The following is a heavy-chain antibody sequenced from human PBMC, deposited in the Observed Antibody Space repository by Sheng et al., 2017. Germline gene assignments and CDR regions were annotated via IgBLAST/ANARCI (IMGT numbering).Heavy chain of an antibody. Sequence: QVQLQQWGAGLLKPSETLSLTCAVYGGSFSGYYWSWIRQPPGKGLEWIGEINHTGSTNYNPSLKSRITISVDTSKNQFSLKLSSVTAADTAVYYCARRVRRAIPGRNWLDPWGQGTLVTVSS. CDR2: INHTGST. D-gene: IGHD3-10*01. CDR1: GGSFSGYY. CDR3: ARRVRRAIPGRNWLDP. V-gene: IGHV4-34*01. J-gene: IGHJ5*02.